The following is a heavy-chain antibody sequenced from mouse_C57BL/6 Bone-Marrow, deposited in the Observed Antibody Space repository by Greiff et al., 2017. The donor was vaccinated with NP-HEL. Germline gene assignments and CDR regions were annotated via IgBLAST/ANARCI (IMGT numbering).Heavy chain of an antibody. CDR1: GFTFSDYG. V-gene: IGHV5-15*04. J-gene: IGHJ1*03. Sequence: DVKLVESGGGLVQPGGSLKLSCAASGFTFSDYGMAWVRQAPRKGPEWVAFISNLAYSIYYADTVTGRFTISRENAKNTLYLEISRLRSEDTAMYYCARRGSSWYFDVWGTGTTVTVSS. D-gene: IGHD1-1*01. CDR3: ARRGSSWYFDV. CDR2: ISNLAYSI.